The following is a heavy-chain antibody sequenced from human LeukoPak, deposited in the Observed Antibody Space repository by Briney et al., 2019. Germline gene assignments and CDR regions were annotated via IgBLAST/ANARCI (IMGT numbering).Heavy chain of an antibody. CDR3: ARTLRRYAFDI. CDR1: GGSISSYY. J-gene: IGHJ3*02. Sequence: PSETLSLTCTVSGGSISSYYWSWIRQPPGKGLEWIGYIYYSGSTNYNPSLKSRVTISVDTSKNQFSLKLSSVTAADTAVYYCARTLRRYAFDIWGQGTMVTVSS. CDR2: IYYSGST. D-gene: IGHD4-17*01. V-gene: IGHV4-59*01.